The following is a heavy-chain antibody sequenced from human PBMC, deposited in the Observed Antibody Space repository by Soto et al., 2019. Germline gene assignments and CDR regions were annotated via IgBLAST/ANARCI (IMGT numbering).Heavy chain of an antibody. D-gene: IGHD2-21*02. J-gene: IGHJ4*02. CDR1: GYTFTSYD. CDR3: ARCDFLTWDYFDY. V-gene: IGHV1-8*01. CDR2: MNPNSGNT. Sequence: SVKVSCKASGYTFTSYDINWVRQATGQGLEWMGWMNPNSGNTGYAQKFQGRVTMTRNTSISTAYMELSSLRSEDTAVYYCARCDFLTWDYFDYWGQGTLVTVSS.